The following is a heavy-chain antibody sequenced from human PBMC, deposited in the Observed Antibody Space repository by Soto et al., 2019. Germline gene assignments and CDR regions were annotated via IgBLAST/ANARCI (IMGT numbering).Heavy chain of an antibody. D-gene: IGHD1-1*01. CDR3: ARVGTGGWFDP. Sequence: GGPLRLSCAASGFTFSSYSMNWVRQAPGKGPEWVSSISSSSSYIYYADSVKGRFTISRDNANNSRYLQMNSLRGEDTVVYYCARVGTGGWFDPWGQGTLVTVSS. J-gene: IGHJ5*02. CDR1: GFTFSSYS. CDR2: ISSSSSYI. V-gene: IGHV3-21*01.